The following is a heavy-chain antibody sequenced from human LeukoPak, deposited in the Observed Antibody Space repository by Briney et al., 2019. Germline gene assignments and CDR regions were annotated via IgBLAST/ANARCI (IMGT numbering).Heavy chain of an antibody. D-gene: IGHD5-18*01. CDR2: ISYDGSNK. V-gene: IGHV3-30*14. J-gene: IGHJ4*02. CDR1: GFTFSSYA. CDR3: AREWYSYGLDY. Sequence: GGSLRLSCAASGFTFSSYAMHWVRQAPGKGLEWVAVISYDGSNKYYADSVKGRFTISRDNSKNTLYLQMNSLRAEDTAVYYCAREWYSYGLDYWGQGTLVTVSS.